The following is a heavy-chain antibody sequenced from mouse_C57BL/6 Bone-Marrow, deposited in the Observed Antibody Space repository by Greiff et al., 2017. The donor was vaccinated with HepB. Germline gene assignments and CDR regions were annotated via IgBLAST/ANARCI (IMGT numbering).Heavy chain of an antibody. CDR3: TNIWLRRPGLAY. V-gene: IGHV1-5*01. J-gene: IGHJ3*01. Sequence: VQLQQSGTVLARPGASVKLSCKTSGYTFTSYWMHWVKQRPGQGLEWIGAIYPGNSDTSYNQKFKGKATLTAVTSASTAYMELSSLTNEDSAVYDCTNIWLRRPGLAYWGQGTLVTVAA. CDR1: GYTFTSYW. D-gene: IGHD2-2*01. CDR2: IYPGNSDT.